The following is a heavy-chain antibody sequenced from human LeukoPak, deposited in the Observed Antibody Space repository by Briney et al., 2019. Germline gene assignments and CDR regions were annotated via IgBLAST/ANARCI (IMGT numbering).Heavy chain of an antibody. CDR1: GFTFSSYA. D-gene: IGHD2-2*01. CDR2: ISYDGSNK. J-gene: IGHJ4*02. Sequence: PGGSLRLSCAASGFTFSSYAMHWVRQAPGMGLEWVAVISYDGSNKYYADSVKGRFTISRDNSKNTLYLQMNSLRAEDTAVYYCARDRIGVVVPAANAFFDYWGQGTLVTVSS. V-gene: IGHV3-30-3*01. CDR3: ARDRIGVVVPAANAFFDY.